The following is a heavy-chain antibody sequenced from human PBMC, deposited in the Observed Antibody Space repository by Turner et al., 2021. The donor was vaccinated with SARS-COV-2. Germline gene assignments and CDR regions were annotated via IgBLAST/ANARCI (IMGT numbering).Heavy chain of an antibody. D-gene: IGHD4-17*01. CDR2: IYSGGST. CDR3: ATRMTTLPQ. J-gene: IGHJ4*02. V-gene: IGHV3-66*01. CDR1: GFAVSNNY. Sequence: EVHLVESGGGLVQPGGSLRLSCAASGFAVSNNYMSWVRQAAGKGLEWVSLIYSGGSTYYADSVTDRFTISRDNSKNTLYLQMNSLRAEDTAVYYCATRMTTLPQWGQGTLVTVSS.